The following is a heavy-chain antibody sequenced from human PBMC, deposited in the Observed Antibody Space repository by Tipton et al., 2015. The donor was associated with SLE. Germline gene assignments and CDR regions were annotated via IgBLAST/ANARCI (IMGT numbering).Heavy chain of an antibody. CDR3: TGAEVVVTAVRAY. V-gene: IGHV3-49*03. J-gene: IGHJ4*02. Sequence: SLRLSCTASGFTFGDYAMSWFRQAPGKGLEWVGFIRSKAYGGTTEYAASVKGRFTISRDDSKSIAYLQMNSLKTEDTAVYYCTGAEVVVTAVRAYWGQGPLVTVSP. CDR1: GFTFGDYA. CDR2: IRSKAYGGTT. D-gene: IGHD2-21*02.